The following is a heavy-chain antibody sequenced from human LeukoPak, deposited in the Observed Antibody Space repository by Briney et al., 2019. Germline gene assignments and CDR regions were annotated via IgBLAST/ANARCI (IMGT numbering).Heavy chain of an antibody. CDR1: GYTFTSYD. D-gene: IGHD3-10*01. J-gene: IGHJ3*02. Sequence: ASVTVSCKASGYTFTSYDINWVRQAPGQGLEWMGWMNPNSGNTGYAQKFQGRVTMTRNTSISTAYMELSSLRSEDTAVYYCASTFGELLYDAGDAFDIWGQGTMVTVSS. V-gene: IGHV1-8*01. CDR2: MNPNSGNT. CDR3: ASTFGELLYDAGDAFDI.